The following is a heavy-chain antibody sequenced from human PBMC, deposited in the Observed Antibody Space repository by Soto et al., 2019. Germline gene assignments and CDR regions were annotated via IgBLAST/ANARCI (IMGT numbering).Heavy chain of an antibody. Sequence: EVQLLESGGGLVQPGGSLRLSCAASGFTFSSYAMSWVRQAPGKGLEWVSVISGSGDSTYYADSVRGRFTISRDNSKNTLYLQMNSLTAEDTAVYYCAKDRDGAATGPTNFYGMEVWGQGTTVTVSS. CDR2: ISGSGDST. CDR3: AKDRDGAATGPTNFYGMEV. D-gene: IGHD6-13*01. CDR1: GFTFSSYA. V-gene: IGHV3-23*01. J-gene: IGHJ6*02.